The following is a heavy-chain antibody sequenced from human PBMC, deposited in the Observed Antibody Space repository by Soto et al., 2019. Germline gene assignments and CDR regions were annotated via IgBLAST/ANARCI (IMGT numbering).Heavy chain of an antibody. V-gene: IGHV3-15*01. J-gene: IGHJ4*02. CDR3: STVVGAVAGGLFDY. Sequence: GGSLRLSCAASGFTFSNTWMNWVRQAPGKGLEWVGRIKTTTDGGTTVYAAPVKGRFIISRDDSKNTMYLEMNSLKTEDTGVYYCSTVVGAVAGGLFDYWGQGTLVTVSS. CDR2: IKTTTDGGTT. CDR1: GFTFSNTW. D-gene: IGHD6-19*01.